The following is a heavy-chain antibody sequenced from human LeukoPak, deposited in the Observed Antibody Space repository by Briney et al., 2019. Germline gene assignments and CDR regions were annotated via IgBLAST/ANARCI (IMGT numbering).Heavy chain of an antibody. D-gene: IGHD3-3*01. Sequence: TPSETLSLTCTVSGGSISSDYWSWIRQPPGKGLEWIGYVYYSGITNYNPSLKSRVTISVGTSKNHFSLKLTSVTATDTAVYYCARLLGWSGPINWFDPWGRGTLVTVSS. J-gene: IGHJ5*02. V-gene: IGHV4-59*08. CDR2: VYYSGIT. CDR1: GGSISSDY. CDR3: ARLLGWSGPINWFDP.